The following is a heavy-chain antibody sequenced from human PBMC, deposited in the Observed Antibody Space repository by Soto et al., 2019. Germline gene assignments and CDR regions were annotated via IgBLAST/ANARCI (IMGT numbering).Heavy chain of an antibody. J-gene: IGHJ4*02. CDR1: GFTVSSNF. CDR3: AKNLWDYGDYGY. CDR2: IYSGGST. Sequence: LRLSCAASGFTVSSNFMSWVRQAPGKGLEWVSVIYSGGSTYYADSVKGRFTISRDNSKNTLYLQMNSLRAEDTAVYYCAKNLWDYGDYGYWGQGTLVTVSS. V-gene: IGHV3-53*01. D-gene: IGHD4-17*01.